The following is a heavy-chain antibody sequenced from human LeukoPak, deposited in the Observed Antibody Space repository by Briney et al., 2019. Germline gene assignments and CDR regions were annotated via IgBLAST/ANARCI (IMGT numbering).Heavy chain of an antibody. J-gene: IGHJ4*02. CDR1: GGTFSSYA. V-gene: IGHV1-69*04. Sequence: SVKVSCKASGGTFSSYAISWVRQAPGQGLEWMGRIIPILGIANYAQKFQGRVTITADKSTSTAYMELSSLRSEDTAVYYCATDFLYCSSTSCYNGRDYWGQGTLVTVSS. CDR2: IIPILGIA. D-gene: IGHD2-2*02. CDR3: ATDFLYCSSTSCYNGRDY.